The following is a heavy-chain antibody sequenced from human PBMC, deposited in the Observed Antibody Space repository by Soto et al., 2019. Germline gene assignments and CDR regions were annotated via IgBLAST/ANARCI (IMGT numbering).Heavy chain of an antibody. CDR3: AREGTYGNYVGTLDY. CDR1: GESLYDYY. D-gene: IGHD4-17*01. V-gene: IGHV4-4*07. J-gene: IGHJ4*02. Sequence: ASEILSLTCTVSGESLYDYYWSWVRQPAGKGLEWIGRIYSGGSTNSNPSLKRRVTMSLDTSMNQFSLKMTSMTAADTAFYYCAREGTYGNYVGTLDYWGRGALVTVSS. CDR2: IYSGGST.